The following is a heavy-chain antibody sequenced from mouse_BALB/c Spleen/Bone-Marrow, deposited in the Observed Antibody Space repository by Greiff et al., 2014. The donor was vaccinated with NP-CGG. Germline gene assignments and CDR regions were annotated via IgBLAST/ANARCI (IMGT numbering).Heavy chain of an antibody. J-gene: IGHJ4*01. V-gene: IGHV5-4*02. CDR1: GFTFSDYY. CDR2: ISDGGNYS. CDR3: ARSRMRYGAMDY. D-gene: IGHD2-10*02. Sequence: EVQRVESGGGLVKPGGSLKLSCAASGFTFSDYYIYWLRQTPKKRLEWVATISDGGNYSYYPDSVKGRFTISRDNAKNNLYLQMSSLKSEDTAMYYCARSRMRYGAMDYWGQGTSVTVFS.